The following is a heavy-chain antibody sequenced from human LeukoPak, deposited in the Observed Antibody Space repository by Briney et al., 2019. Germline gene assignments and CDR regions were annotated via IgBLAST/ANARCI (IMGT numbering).Heavy chain of an antibody. CDR1: GFTFSNHA. V-gene: IGHV3-30*04. CDR3: ARNPRTAYSYFYF. J-gene: IGHJ4*02. Sequence: GGSLRLSCVASGFTFSNHAMHGVRQAPGKGLEWVSVISSDGTTNKYYQASVRGRFTISRDNSKDTLFLQMTTLRTEDSAVYFCARNPRTAYSYFYFWGQRARVSVSS. CDR2: ISSDGTTNK. D-gene: IGHD2-21*02.